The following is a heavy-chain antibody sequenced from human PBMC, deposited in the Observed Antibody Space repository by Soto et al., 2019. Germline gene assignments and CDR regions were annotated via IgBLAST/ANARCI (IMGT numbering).Heavy chain of an antibody. V-gene: IGHV1-69*13. Sequence: ASVKVSCKASGATFSSYAISWVRQAPGQGHEWMGGIIPIFGTANYAQKFQGRVTITADESTSTAYMELSSLRSEDSAVYYCVGWGGLRGYSYGSPYYYYGMEVWGQGATVSVSS. CDR3: VGWGGLRGYSYGSPYYYYGMEV. CDR1: GATFSSYA. CDR2: IIPIFGTA. D-gene: IGHD5-18*01. J-gene: IGHJ6*02.